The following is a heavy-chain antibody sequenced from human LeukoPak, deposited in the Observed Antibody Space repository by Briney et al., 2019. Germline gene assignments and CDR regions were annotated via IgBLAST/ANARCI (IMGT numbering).Heavy chain of an antibody. V-gene: IGHV4-34*01. CDR3: ARYCITGTTAGAFDI. D-gene: IGHD1-7*01. CDR2: INHSGST. J-gene: IGHJ3*02. Sequence: SETLSLTCAVYGGSFSGYYWSWLRQPPGKGLEWVGEINHSGSTNYNPSLKSRVTISVDTSKNQFSLKLSSVTAADTAVYYCARYCITGTTAGAFDIWGQGTMVTVSS. CDR1: GGSFSGYY.